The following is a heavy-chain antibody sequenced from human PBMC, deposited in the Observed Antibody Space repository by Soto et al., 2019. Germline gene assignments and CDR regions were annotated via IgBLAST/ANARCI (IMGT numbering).Heavy chain of an antibody. CDR3: ARSGMGAYYYYYMDV. J-gene: IGHJ6*03. V-gene: IGHV3-7*01. D-gene: IGHD3-16*01. Sequence: GGSLKLSCAASGFTFSSYWMSWVRQAPGKGLEWVANIKQDGSEKYYVDSVKGRFTISRDNAKNSLYLQMNSLRAEDTAVYYCARSGMGAYYYYYMDVWGKGTTVTVSS. CDR2: IKQDGSEK. CDR1: GFTFSSYW.